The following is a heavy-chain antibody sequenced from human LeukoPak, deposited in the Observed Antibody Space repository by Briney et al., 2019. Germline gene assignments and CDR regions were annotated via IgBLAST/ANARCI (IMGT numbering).Heavy chain of an antibody. CDR2: ISSNGGST. CDR3: VKDYYDSSGYYYMSYFDY. Sequence: GGSLRLSCSASGFTFSSYAMHWVRQAPGKGLEYVSAISSNGGSTCYADSVEGRFTISRDNSKNTLYLQMSSLRAEDTAVYYCVKDYYDSSGYYYMSYFDYWGQGTLVTVSS. CDR1: GFTFSSYA. V-gene: IGHV3-64D*06. D-gene: IGHD3-22*01. J-gene: IGHJ4*02.